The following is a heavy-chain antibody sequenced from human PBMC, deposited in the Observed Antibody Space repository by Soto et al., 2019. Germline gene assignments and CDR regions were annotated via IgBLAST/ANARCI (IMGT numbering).Heavy chain of an antibody. CDR1: GYTFTSYD. J-gene: IGHJ6*03. CDR3: ARGGGPYDFWSGYFKYYYYYMDV. V-gene: IGHV1-8*01. D-gene: IGHD3-3*01. CDR2: MNPNSGNT. Sequence: ASVKVSCKASGYTFTSYDINWVRQATGQGLEWMGWMNPNSGNTGYAQKFQGRVTMTRNTSISTAYMELSSLRSEDTAVYYCARGGGPYDFWSGYFKYYYYYMDVWGKGTTVTVSS.